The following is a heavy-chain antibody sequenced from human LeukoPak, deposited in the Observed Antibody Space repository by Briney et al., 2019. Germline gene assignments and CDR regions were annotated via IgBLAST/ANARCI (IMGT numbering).Heavy chain of an antibody. V-gene: IGHV5-51*01. CDR2: IYPDDSDT. J-gene: IGHJ4*02. Sequence: PGGSLQISGQCSGSSFTSYWIGWVRRLPGKGLEWMGIIYPDDSDTRYSPSFQGQVTISADKSIKTAYLQWRGLKASDTAMYYCARQEGSYGYDQIRYWGQGTLVAVSS. CDR3: ARQEGSYGYDQIRY. CDR1: GSSFTSYW. D-gene: IGHD5-18*01.